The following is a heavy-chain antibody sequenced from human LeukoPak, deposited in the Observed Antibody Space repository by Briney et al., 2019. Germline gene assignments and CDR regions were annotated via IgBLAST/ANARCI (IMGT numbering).Heavy chain of an antibody. V-gene: IGHV4-59*01. D-gene: IGHD3-10*01. CDR3: ARGRITMVRGHLDY. J-gene: IGHJ4*02. Sequence: PSETLSLTCTVSGGSISSYYWSWIRQPPGKGLEWIGYIYYSGSTNYNPSLKSRVTISVDTSKNQFSLKLSSVTAAGTAVYYCARGRITMVRGHLDYWGQGTLVTVSS. CDR2: IYYSGST. CDR1: GGSISSYY.